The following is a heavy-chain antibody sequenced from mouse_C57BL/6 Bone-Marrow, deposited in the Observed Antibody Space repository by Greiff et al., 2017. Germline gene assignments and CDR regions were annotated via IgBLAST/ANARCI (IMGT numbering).Heavy chain of an antibody. J-gene: IGHJ3*01. CDR1: GFTFSSYG. CDR2: ISSGGSYT. D-gene: IGHD1-1*01. V-gene: IGHV5-6*01. CDR3: ARRVYGSRFAY. Sequence: EVQRVESGGDLVKPGGSLKLSCAASGFTFSSYGMSWVRQTPDKRLEWVATISSGGSYTYYPDSVKGRFTISRDNAKNTLYLHMSSLKSEDTAMYYCARRVYGSRFAYWGQGTLVTVSA.